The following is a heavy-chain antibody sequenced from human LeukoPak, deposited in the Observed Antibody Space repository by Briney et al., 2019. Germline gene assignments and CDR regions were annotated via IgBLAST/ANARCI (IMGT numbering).Heavy chain of an antibody. V-gene: IGHV3-21*01. D-gene: IGHD6-19*01. J-gene: IGHJ3*02. CDR2: ISSSSSYI. CDR1: GFTLSSYS. Sequence: GGSLRLSCAASGFTLSSYSMNWVRRAPGKGLEWVSSISSSSSYIYYADSVKGRFTISRDNAKNSLYLQMNSLRAEDTAVYYCASGYSSGCDAFDIWGQGTMVTVSS. CDR3: ASGYSSGCDAFDI.